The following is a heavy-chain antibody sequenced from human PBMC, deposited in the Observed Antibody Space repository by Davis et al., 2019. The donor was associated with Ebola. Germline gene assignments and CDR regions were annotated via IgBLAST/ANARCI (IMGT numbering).Heavy chain of an antibody. CDR3: ARVGYSYGADY. D-gene: IGHD5-18*01. V-gene: IGHV3-64*01. CDR1: GFIFSNYA. CDR2: ISSDGGST. Sequence: GESLKISCSASGFIFSNYAMNWVRQAPGKGLEYVSAISSDGGSTYYANSVKGRFTISRDNSKNTLYLQMGSLRAEDMAVYYCARVGYSYGADYWGQGTLVTVSS. J-gene: IGHJ4*02.